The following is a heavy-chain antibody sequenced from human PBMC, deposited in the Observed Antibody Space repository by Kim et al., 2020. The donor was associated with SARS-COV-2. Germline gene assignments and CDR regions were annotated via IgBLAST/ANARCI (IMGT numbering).Heavy chain of an antibody. V-gene: IGHV1-46*01. D-gene: IGHD3-10*01. CDR1: GYTFATHF. CDR3: ARAAGTPSYDF. CDR2: INPSGGDT. Sequence: ASVKVSCVTSGYTFATHFIHWVRQAPGQGFEWMGMINPSGGDTNSAQKFQGRLIMTRDRATRTVYMDLRRLRSEDTAIYYCARAAGTPSYDFWGQGTQVFVSS. J-gene: IGHJ4*02.